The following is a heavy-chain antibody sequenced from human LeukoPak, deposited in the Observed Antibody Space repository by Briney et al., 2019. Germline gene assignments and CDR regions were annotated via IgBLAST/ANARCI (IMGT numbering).Heavy chain of an antibody. V-gene: IGHV3-7*01. CDR1: GFTFSSYW. Sequence: GGSLRPSCAASGFTFSSYWMSWVRQAPGKGLEWVANIKEDGSETYYVDSVKGRITISRDNAKNSLYLQMNSLRTEDTAVYYCGVLYWGQGTLVTVSS. CDR2: IKEDGSET. J-gene: IGHJ4*02. CDR3: GVLY. D-gene: IGHD4/OR15-4a*01.